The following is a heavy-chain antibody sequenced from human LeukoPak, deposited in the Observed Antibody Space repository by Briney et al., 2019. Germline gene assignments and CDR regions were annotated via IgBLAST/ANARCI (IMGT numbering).Heavy chain of an antibody. Sequence: SVKVSCKASGGTFSSYAIHWVRQAPGQGLEWMGGIIRIFSTTNYAQKFQGRVTISADESTGTAYMELSSLRSEDTAVYYCASGYCSTTSCYVNPYFDYWGQGTLVTVSS. J-gene: IGHJ4*02. D-gene: IGHD2-2*03. V-gene: IGHV1-69*13. CDR1: GGTFSSYA. CDR3: ASGYCSTTSCYVNPYFDY. CDR2: IIRIFSTT.